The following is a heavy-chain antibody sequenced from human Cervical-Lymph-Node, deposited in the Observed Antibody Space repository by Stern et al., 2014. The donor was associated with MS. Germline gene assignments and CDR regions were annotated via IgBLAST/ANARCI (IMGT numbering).Heavy chain of an antibody. D-gene: IGHD5-24*01. CDR1: GFRFTDYY. CDR3: GRGIKTFDP. Sequence: VQLVESGAEVKKPGASVKVSCETSGFRFTDYYIHWVRQAPGQGLEWMGCINPKNGDTNSAPKIQGRFIITRRNSTSTGYMELNSRKSDDTAMYYCGRGIKTFDPWGQGTLVTVSS. V-gene: IGHV1-2*02. CDR2: INPKNGDT. J-gene: IGHJ5*02.